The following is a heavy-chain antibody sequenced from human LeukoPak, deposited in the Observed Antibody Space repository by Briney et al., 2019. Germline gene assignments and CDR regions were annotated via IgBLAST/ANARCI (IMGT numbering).Heavy chain of an antibody. CDR3: ARHRYYYDSSGYYYQP. CDR2: INHSGST. V-gene: IGHV4-34*01. Sequence: SETLSLTCAVYGGSFSGYYWSWIRQPPGKGLEWIGEINHSGSTSCNPSLKSRVTISVDTSKNQFSLKLSSVTAADTAVYYCARHRYYYDSSGYYYQPWGQGTLVTVSS. CDR1: GGSFSGYY. J-gene: IGHJ5*02. D-gene: IGHD3-22*01.